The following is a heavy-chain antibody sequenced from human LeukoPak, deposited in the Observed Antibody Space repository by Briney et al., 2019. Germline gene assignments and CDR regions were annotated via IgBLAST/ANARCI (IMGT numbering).Heavy chain of an antibody. CDR3: ARDSRWEPPEFYYMDV. CDR2: INHSGST. CDR1: GGSFSGYY. J-gene: IGHJ6*03. Sequence: SETLSLTCAVYGGSFSGYYWSWTRQPPGKGLEWIGEINHSGSTNYNPSLKSRVTISVDTSKNQFSLKLSSVTAADTAVYYCARDSRWEPPEFYYMDVWGKGTTVTVSS. V-gene: IGHV4-34*01. D-gene: IGHD1-14*01.